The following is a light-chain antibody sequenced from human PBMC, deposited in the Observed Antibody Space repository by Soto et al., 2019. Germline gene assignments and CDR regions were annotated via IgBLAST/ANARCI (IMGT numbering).Light chain of an antibody. CDR1: QSVSTY. CDR2: DAS. CDR3: QQRSNWQIT. J-gene: IGKJ5*01. V-gene: IGKV3-11*01. Sequence: IVMTHSPGALASSPWESAPLSCMASQSVSTYLAWYQQKPGQAPRLLIHDASNRVTGIPARFRGSGSGTDFTLNISSLEPDDVAVYYCQQRSNWQITFGQGTRLEIK.